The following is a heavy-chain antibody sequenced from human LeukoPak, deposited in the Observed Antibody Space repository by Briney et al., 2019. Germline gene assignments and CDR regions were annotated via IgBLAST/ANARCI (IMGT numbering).Heavy chain of an antibody. Sequence: ASVKVSCKASGYTFTSYGISWVRQAPGQGLEWMGWISAYNGNTNYAQKLQGRVTMTTDTSTSTAYMELRSLRSDGTAVYYCARGIPFYDFWSGYYMWGQGTLVTVSS. V-gene: IGHV1-18*01. CDR3: ARGIPFYDFWSGYYM. J-gene: IGHJ4*02. CDR1: GYTFTSYG. CDR2: ISAYNGNT. D-gene: IGHD3-3*01.